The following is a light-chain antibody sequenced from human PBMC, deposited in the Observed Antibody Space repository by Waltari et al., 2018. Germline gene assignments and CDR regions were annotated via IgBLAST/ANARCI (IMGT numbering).Light chain of an antibody. J-gene: IGKJ4*01. CDR2: GTS. Sequence: EIVLTQSPATLSLSPGERATLPGRASQSVTSISLTWYQQKLGQAPRLLSYGTSSRATGIPDRFSGSGSGTDFTLTISRLEPEDFAIYYCQQYDGEVVTFGGGTKVEI. CDR3: QQYDGEVVT. CDR1: QSVTSIS. V-gene: IGKV3-20*01.